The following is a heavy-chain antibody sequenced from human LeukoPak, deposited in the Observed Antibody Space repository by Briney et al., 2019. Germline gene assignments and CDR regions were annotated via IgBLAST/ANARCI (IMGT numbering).Heavy chain of an antibody. CDR3: ARDGGGSYYSD. Sequence: ASVKVSCKASGYTFSSYGIIWARQAPGQGLEWMGWVNGYNGNTNYAQKFQGRVAMTTDTSTSTAYVELRSLRSDDTAVYYCARDGGGSYYSDWGQRTLVTVSS. J-gene: IGHJ4*02. CDR1: GYTFSSYG. CDR2: VNGYNGNT. V-gene: IGHV1-18*01. D-gene: IGHD1-26*01.